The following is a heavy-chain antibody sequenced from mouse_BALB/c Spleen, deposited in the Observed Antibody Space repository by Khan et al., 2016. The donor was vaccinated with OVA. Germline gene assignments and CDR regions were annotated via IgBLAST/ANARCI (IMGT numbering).Heavy chain of an antibody. CDR3: ARLGPGFTY. V-gene: IGHV3-2*02. J-gene: IGHJ3*01. CDR2: ISYSGST. CDR1: GYSITSDYA. Sequence: EVQLQESGPGLVKPSQSLSLTCTVTGYSITSDYAWNWIRQFPGNKLEWMGYISYSGSTSYNPSLKSRIPITRDTSKNKFFLQLNSVTTEDTATYYCARLGPGFTYWGQGTLVTVSA. D-gene: IGHD4-1*01.